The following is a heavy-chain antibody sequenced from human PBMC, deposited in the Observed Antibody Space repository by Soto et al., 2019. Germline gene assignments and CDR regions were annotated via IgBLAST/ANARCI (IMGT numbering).Heavy chain of an antibody. V-gene: IGHV1-46*01. CDR2: INPSGGST. D-gene: IGHD6-19*01. Sequence: ASVKVSCKASGYTFTSYYMHWVRQAPGQGLEWMGIINPSGGSTSYAQKFQGRVTMTRDTSTSTVYMELSSLRSEDTAVYYCAHEGIAVAGRGSWFDPWGQGTLVT. CDR1: GYTFTSYY. CDR3: AHEGIAVAGRGSWFDP. J-gene: IGHJ5*02.